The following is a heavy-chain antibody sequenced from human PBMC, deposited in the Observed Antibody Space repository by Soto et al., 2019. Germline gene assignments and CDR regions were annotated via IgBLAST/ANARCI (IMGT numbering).Heavy chain of an antibody. CDR2: MYKTGEA. D-gene: IGHD3-10*01. V-gene: IGHV4-61*01. Sequence: SETLSLTCTVSGGSVSTGMKYWGWVRQPPGKALEFIGYMYKTGEALLNSSLKSRVTLSMETSKNQFSLTLSSVTAADTAVYFCMKAHESGDFLGMSVWGPGTTVTVSS. CDR1: GGSVSTGMKY. CDR3: MKAHESGDFLGMSV. J-gene: IGHJ6*02.